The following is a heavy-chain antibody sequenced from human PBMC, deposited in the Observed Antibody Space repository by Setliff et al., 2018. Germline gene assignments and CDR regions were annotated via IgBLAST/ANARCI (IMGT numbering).Heavy chain of an antibody. CDR2: ISSSSGTI. D-gene: IGHD5-18*01. CDR3: ARAADSYGPPRSYMDV. J-gene: IGHJ6*03. CDR1: GFTFSDYN. Sequence: GGSLRLSCAASGFTFSDYNMNWVRQAPGKGLEWLSYISSSSGTIFYADSVKGRFSISRDSAKSSLFLQMNSLRGEDTAVYYCARAADSYGPPRSYMDVWGKGTTVTVSS. V-gene: IGHV3-48*01.